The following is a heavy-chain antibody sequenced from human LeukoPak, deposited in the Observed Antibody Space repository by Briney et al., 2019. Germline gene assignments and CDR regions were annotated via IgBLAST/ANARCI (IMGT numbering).Heavy chain of an antibody. CDR2: ISSSSDYI. D-gene: IGHD1-26*01. CDR1: GITFSSNW. V-gene: IGHV3-21*01. CDR3: ARDPWGALGY. J-gene: IGHJ4*02. Sequence: GGSLRLSCVASGITFSSNWHWVRQAPGKGLEWVSSISSSSDYIHYADSVKARFTISRDNAKNSLYLQMNSLRAEDTAVYYCARDPWGALGYWGLGTLVTVSS.